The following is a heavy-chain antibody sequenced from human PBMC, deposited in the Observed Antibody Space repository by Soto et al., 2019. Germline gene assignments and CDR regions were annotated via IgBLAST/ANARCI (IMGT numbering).Heavy chain of an antibody. CDR1: GGSISSGGYY. D-gene: IGHD3-10*01. V-gene: IGHV4-31*03. J-gene: IGHJ6*02. Sequence: SETLSLTCTVSGGSISSGGYYWSWIRQHPGKGLEWIGYIYYSGSTYYNPSLKSRVTISVDTSKNQFSLKLSSVTAADTAVYYCARVRGGELYDGMDVWGQGTTVTVSS. CDR2: IYYSGST. CDR3: ARVRGGELYDGMDV.